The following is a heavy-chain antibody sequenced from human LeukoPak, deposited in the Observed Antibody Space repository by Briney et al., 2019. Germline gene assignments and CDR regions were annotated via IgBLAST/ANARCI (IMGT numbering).Heavy chain of an antibody. CDR3: ARGRSTGYPYYFEY. Sequence: ASVKVSCKASGYTFTSYDINRVRQATGPGLEWMGWMNPNSGSTGYAQKFQGRVTITRNTSISTAYMELSGLRSEDTAVYYCARGRSTGYPYYFEYWGQGTLVTVSS. CDR2: MNPNSGST. V-gene: IGHV1-8*03. D-gene: IGHD5-12*01. CDR1: GYTFTSYD. J-gene: IGHJ4*02.